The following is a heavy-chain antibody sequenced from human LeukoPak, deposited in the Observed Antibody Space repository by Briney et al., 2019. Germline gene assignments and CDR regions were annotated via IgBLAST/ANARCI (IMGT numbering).Heavy chain of an antibody. J-gene: IGHJ4*02. V-gene: IGHV3-23*01. D-gene: IGHD1-20*01. Sequence: GGSLRLSCAASGFTFSSYAMSWVRQAPGKGLEWVSAISGSGGSTYYADSVKGRFTISRDNSKNTLYLQMNSLRAEDTAVYYFAKDGISSLSYYWGQGILVTVSS. CDR2: ISGSGGST. CDR1: GFTFSSYA. CDR3: AKDGISSLSYY.